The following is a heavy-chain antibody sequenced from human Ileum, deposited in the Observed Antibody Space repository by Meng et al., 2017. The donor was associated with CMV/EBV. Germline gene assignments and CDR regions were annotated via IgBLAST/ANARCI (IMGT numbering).Heavy chain of an antibody. Sequence: LSGAASGVTFSSYWMHWVRQVPGKGLVWVARIDTGGSRTDYADSAKGRFTISRDNVKNTLYLQMNSLRAEDTAVYYCARDLGGGSGYWGQGTLVTVSS. CDR2: IDTGGSRT. V-gene: IGHV3-74*01. D-gene: IGHD3-16*01. CDR3: ARDLGGGSGY. J-gene: IGHJ4*02. CDR1: GVTFSSYW.